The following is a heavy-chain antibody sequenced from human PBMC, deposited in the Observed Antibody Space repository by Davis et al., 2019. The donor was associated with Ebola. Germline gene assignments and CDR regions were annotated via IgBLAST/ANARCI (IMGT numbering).Heavy chain of an antibody. CDR1: GFTFSSNE. CDR2: IDSSASTI. V-gene: IGHV3-48*03. D-gene: IGHD2-2*01. CDR3: ARDVGVVPAAMTLDV. J-gene: IGHJ6*02. Sequence: GESLKISCEVSGFTFSSNEMTWVRQAPGKGLEWVSYIDSSASTIYYADSVKGRFTISRDNAKNSLYLQMNSLRAEGTAVYYCARDVGVVPAAMTLDVWGPGTTVTVSS.